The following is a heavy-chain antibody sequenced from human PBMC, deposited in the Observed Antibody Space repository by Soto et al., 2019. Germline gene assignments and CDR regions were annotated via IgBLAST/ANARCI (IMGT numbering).Heavy chain of an antibody. V-gene: IGHV4-59*01. CDR3: ARGGRSSSKTVFDY. J-gene: IGHJ4*02. CDR2: ISYSGSP. CDR1: GGSISGYY. D-gene: IGHD6-6*01. Sequence: SETLSLTCTISGGSISGYYWSWIRQPPGKGLEWIGYISYSGSPNYNPSLRSRVTISVDTSQNQFSLKLTSVTAADTAVYYCARGGRSSSKTVFDYWGQGTLVTVSS.